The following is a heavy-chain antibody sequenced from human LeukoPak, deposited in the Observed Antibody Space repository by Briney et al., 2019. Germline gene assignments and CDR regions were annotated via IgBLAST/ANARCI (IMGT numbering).Heavy chain of an antibody. CDR3: ARGGRDGYTPFH. D-gene: IGHD5-24*01. CDR2: ISYDGSNK. J-gene: IGHJ4*02. CDR1: GFTFSSYA. Sequence: PGGSLRLSCAASGFTFSSYAIHWVRQAPGKGLEWVAVISYDGSNKYYADSVKGRFTISRDNSKNTLYLQMNSLRADDTAVYYCARGGRDGYTPFHWGQGTLVTVSS. V-gene: IGHV3-30*04.